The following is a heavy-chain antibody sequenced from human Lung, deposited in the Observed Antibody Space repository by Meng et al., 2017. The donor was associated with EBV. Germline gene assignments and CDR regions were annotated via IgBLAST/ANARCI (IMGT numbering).Heavy chain of an antibody. CDR3: ARGLDSVTTY. CDR2: IYSGGRT. Sequence: EVQLVDPGGDLIQPGGSLRLSCAASGFTVSTNYMSWVRQAPGKGLEWVSVIYSGGRTYYADSVKGRFTISRDNSKSTLFLQMTSLRAEDTAVYYCARGLDSVTTYWGQGTLVTVSS. D-gene: IGHD5/OR15-5a*01. CDR1: GFTVSTNY. J-gene: IGHJ4*02. V-gene: IGHV3-53*01.